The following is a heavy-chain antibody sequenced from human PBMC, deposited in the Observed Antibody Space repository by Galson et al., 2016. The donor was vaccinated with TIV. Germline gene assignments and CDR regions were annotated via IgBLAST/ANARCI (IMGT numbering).Heavy chain of an antibody. Sequence: SVKVSCKASGGIFSSYTVNWVRQAPGQGLEWMGGAIPLFGTTNNAQKFQGRVTITADESTTTAHMELRSLRSEDTAVFCCAFSKGHSYGLHLESWGQGTQVTVSP. CDR3: AFSKGHSYGLHLES. CDR1: GGIFSSYT. CDR2: AIPLFGTT. J-gene: IGHJ4*02. D-gene: IGHD5-18*01. V-gene: IGHV1-69*13.